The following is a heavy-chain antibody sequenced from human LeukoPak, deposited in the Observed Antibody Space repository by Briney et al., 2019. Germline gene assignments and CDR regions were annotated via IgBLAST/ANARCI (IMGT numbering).Heavy chain of an antibody. CDR2: ISSSSSYI. CDR1: GFTFSSYS. D-gene: IGHD2-2*02. V-gene: IGHV3-21*01. J-gene: IGHJ5*02. Sequence: GGSLRLSCAASGFTFSSYSMNWDRQAPGKGLEWVSSISSSSSYIYYADSVKGRFTIPRDNAKNSLYLQMNSLRAEDTAVYYCARDYVVVPAAIKTNWFDPWGQGTLVTVSS. CDR3: ARDYVVVPAAIKTNWFDP.